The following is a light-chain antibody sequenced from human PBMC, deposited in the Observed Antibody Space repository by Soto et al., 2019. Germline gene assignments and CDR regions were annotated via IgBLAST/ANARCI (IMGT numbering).Light chain of an antibody. V-gene: IGKV3-15*01. J-gene: IGKJ4*01. CDR3: QQYNNWPPLP. Sequence: EIQLTQSPARLSVSPGERGTLSCRASLSVSNNLAWYQEKPAQAPMLLTYVASIRATVIPARFSGSGSGTEFTLTISSLQSEDFAVYYYQQYNNWPPLPFGGGTKVDIK. CDR1: LSVSNN. CDR2: VAS.